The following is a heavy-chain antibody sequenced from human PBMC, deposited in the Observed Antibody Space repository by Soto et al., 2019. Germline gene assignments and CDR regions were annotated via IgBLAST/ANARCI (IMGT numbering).Heavy chain of an antibody. V-gene: IGHV1-3*01. J-gene: IGHJ5*02. CDR2: INGGNGHT. CDR1: RYTLSSYT. Sequence: QVQLVQSGAEVKKPGASVRISCAASRYTLSSYTIHWLRQAPGQRLEWMGWINGGNGHTKYSQNFQGAVTITRDTSASTVYMELSGLRSEDTAVYYCAGGRGLGDGFDPWGQGTLVTVSS. D-gene: IGHD2-15*01. CDR3: AGGRGLGDGFDP.